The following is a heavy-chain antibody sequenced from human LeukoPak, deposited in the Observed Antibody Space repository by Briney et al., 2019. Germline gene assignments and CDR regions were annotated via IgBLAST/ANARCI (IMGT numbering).Heavy chain of an antibody. J-gene: IGHJ6*03. CDR2: IIPIFGTA. D-gene: IGHD6-6*01. Sequence: SVKVSCKASGGTFGSYAISWVRQAPGQGLEWMGGIIPIFGTANYAQKFQGRVTITADESTSTAYMELSSLRSEDTAVYYCARDIRESSSSSYYYYYMDVWGKGTTVTVSS. CDR1: GGTFGSYA. V-gene: IGHV1-69*13. CDR3: ARDIRESSSSSYYYYYMDV.